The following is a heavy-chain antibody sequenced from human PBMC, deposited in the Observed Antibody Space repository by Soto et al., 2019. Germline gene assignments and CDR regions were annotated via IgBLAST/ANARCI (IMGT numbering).Heavy chain of an antibody. CDR2: IYPGDSDT. CDR1: GYSFTSYW. V-gene: IGHV5-51*01. CDR3: ARQRYDFWSGYPDGPARGYYYGMDV. J-gene: IGHJ6*02. D-gene: IGHD3-3*01. Sequence: PGESLKISCKGSGYSFTSYWIGWVRQMPGKGLEWMGIIYPGDSDTRYSPSFQGQVTISADESISTAYLQWSSLKASDTAMYYCARQRYDFWSGYPDGPARGYYYGMDVWGQGTTVTVSS.